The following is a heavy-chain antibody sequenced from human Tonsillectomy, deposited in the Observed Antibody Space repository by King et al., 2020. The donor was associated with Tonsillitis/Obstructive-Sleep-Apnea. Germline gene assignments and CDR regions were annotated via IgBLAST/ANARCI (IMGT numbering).Heavy chain of an antibody. V-gene: IGHV4-4*02. Sequence: QLQESGPGLVKPSGTLSLTCAVSGGSISSSNWWSWVRQPPGKGLEWIGEIYHSGSTKYNPSLWSRISISIDKSKQQFSLRLSSVTAADTAVYYCARQGCDSPTCYATRFDPWGQGTQVTVSS. CDR3: ARQGCDSPTCYATRFDP. CDR2: IYHSGST. D-gene: IGHD2-2*01. CDR1: GGSISSSNW. J-gene: IGHJ5*02.